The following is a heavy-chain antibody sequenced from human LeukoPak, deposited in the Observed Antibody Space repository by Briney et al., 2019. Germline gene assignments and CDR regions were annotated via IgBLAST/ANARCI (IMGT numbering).Heavy chain of an antibody. D-gene: IGHD5-18*01. CDR1: GFTFGSHA. CDR2: IFGSGGSP. Sequence: GGSLRLSCEASGFTFGSHAMYWVRQAPGKGLEWVAGIFGSGGSPHYADPVKGRFTISRDNSRNTVYLQIDSLRAEDTAVYYCGKTTVGYSSGQKPAWPVDYWGQGTLVTVSS. J-gene: IGHJ4*02. CDR3: GKTTVGYSSGQKPAWPVDY. V-gene: IGHV3-23*01.